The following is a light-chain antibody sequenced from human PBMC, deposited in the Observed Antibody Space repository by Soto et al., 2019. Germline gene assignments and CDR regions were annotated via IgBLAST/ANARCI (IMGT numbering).Light chain of an antibody. CDR1: SCNIGAGYD. CDR3: QSYDSSLRLRV. J-gene: IGLJ2*01. V-gene: IGLV1-40*01. Sequence: QSVLTQPPSVSGAPGQRVTISCTGSSCNIGAGYDVHWYQQLPGTAPKLLIYGNSNRPSGVPDRFSGSKSGTSASLAITGLQAEDEADYYCQSYDSSLRLRVFGGGTKLTVL. CDR2: GNS.